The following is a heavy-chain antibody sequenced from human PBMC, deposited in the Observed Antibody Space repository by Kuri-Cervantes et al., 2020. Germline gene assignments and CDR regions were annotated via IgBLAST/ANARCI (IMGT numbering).Heavy chain of an antibody. D-gene: IGHD3-22*01. Sequence: SETLSLTCAISGDSVSSNSAAWNWIRQSPSRGLEWLGRTYYRSKWYNDYAVSVKGRITINPDTSKNQFPLQLNSVTPEDTAVYYCAGDYDSSGNFDYWGQGTLVTVSS. CDR1: GDSVSSNSAA. CDR3: AGDYDSSGNFDY. J-gene: IGHJ4*02. CDR2: TYYRSKWYN. V-gene: IGHV6-1*01.